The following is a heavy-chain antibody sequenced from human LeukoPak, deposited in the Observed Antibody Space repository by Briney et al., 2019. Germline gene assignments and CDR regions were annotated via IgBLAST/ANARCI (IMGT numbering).Heavy chain of an antibody. CDR2: INPNSGGT. CDR3: ARDIVMVTYWFDP. D-gene: IGHD5-18*01. J-gene: IGHJ5*02. V-gene: IGHV1-2*02. CDR1: GYTFTGYY. Sequence: ASVKVSCKASGYTFTGYYMHWVRQAPGQGLEWMGWINPNSGGTNYAQKFQGRVTITRDTSISTVYMELSRLRSDDTAVYYCARDIVMVTYWFDPWGQGTLVTVSS.